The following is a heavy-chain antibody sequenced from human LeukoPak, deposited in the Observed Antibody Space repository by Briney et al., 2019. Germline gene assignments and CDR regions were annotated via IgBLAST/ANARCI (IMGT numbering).Heavy chain of an antibody. V-gene: IGHV1-8*01. Sequence: GASVKVSCKASGYTFTSYDINWVRQATGQGLEWMGSMNPNSGNTGYAQKFQGRVTMTRNTSISTAYMELSSLRSKDTAVYYCARVGVDGYDLSFEDYWGQGTLVTVSS. CDR2: MNPNSGNT. CDR1: GYTFTSYD. J-gene: IGHJ4*02. CDR3: ARVGVDGYDLSFEDY. D-gene: IGHD5-12*01.